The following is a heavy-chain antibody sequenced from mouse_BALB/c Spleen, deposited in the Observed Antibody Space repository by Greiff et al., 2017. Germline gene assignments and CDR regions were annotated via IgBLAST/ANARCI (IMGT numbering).Heavy chain of an antibody. V-gene: IGHV2-4-1*01. CDR1: GFSLTSYG. CDR2: IWSGGST. J-gene: IGHJ1*01. Sequence: VKLQQSGPGLVQPSQSLSISCTVSGFSLTSYGVHWVRQSPGKGLEWLGVIWSGGSTDYNAAFISRRSISKDNTKSQVFFKMNSMQANDTAIDCCARNCRYDEVHFDGWGEGTTVTVSS. D-gene: IGHD2-14*01. CDR3: ARNCRYDEVHFDG.